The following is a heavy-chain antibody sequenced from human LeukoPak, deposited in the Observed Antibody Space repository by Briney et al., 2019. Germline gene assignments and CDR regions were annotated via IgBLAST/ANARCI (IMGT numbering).Heavy chain of an antibody. CDR2: INSVGSST. V-gene: IGHV3-74*01. CDR3: ARGLSGYASSLGY. D-gene: IGHD6-6*01. CDR1: GFTFSSYW. J-gene: IGHJ4*02. Sequence: ESGGSLRLSCAASGFTFSSYWMHWVRQAPGKGLVWVSRINSVGSSTSYADSVRGRFSISRDSAKNTLYLQMNSLRAEDTAVYYCARGLSGYASSLGYWGQGTLVTVSA.